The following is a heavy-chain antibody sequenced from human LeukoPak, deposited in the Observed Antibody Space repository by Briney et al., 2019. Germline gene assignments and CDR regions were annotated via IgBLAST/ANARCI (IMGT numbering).Heavy chain of an antibody. CDR1: GGSISSYY. Sequence: SETLSLTCTVSGGSISSYYWSWIRQPPGKGLEWIGYIYYSGSTNYNPSLKSRVAISVDTSKNQFSLKLSSVTAADTAVYYCARGGRYSSRLNWFDPWGQGTLVTVSS. CDR2: IYYSGST. J-gene: IGHJ5*02. CDR3: ARGGRYSSRLNWFDP. V-gene: IGHV4-59*12. D-gene: IGHD6-13*01.